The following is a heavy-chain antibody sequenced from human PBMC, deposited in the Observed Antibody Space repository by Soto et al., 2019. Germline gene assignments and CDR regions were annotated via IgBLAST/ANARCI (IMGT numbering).Heavy chain of an antibody. CDR1: GGTFTSYS. D-gene: IGHD1-26*01. CDR3: ARDGGRHSGGIDY. J-gene: IGHJ4*02. Sequence: QVQLVQSGAEVKKPGSSVKVSCKASGGTFTSYSISWVRQAPGQGLEWMGGIIIMFDTPNYAQKFQGRVTITADESTSTAYMELSSLRSEDTAVYYCARDGGRHSGGIDYWGQGTLVTVSS. CDR2: IIIMFDTP. V-gene: IGHV1-69*01.